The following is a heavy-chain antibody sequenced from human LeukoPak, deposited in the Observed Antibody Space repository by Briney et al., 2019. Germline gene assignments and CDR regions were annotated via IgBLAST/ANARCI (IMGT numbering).Heavy chain of an antibody. J-gene: IGHJ6*02. CDR1: GFTFSDYY. V-gene: IGHV3-11*01. CDR2: ISTSGTTI. Sequence: GGSLRLSCAASGFTFSDYYLSWIRQAPGKGLEWVSYISTSGTTIYYADSVKGRFTISRDNAKNSLYLQMNSLRAEDTAVYYCAREGSRMGYYYYYVMDVWGQGTTVTVSS. CDR3: AREGSRMGYYYYYVMDV. D-gene: IGHD2-8*01.